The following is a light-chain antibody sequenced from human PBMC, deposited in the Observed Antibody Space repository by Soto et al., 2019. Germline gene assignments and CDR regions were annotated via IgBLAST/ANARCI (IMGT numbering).Light chain of an antibody. Sequence: QSALTQPASVSGSPGLSGTISCTGTSSDVGSYNYVSWYQQHPGRAPKLIIYEVTNRTSGVSDRFSGSKSGNTASLTISGLQAEDEADYYCSSYTSTSTGVFGGGTKLAVL. V-gene: IGLV2-14*01. CDR3: SSYTSTSTGV. CDR1: SSDVGSYNY. J-gene: IGLJ3*02. CDR2: EVT.